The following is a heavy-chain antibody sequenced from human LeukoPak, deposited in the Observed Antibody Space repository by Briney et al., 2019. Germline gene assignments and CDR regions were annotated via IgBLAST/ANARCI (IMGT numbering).Heavy chain of an antibody. CDR3: ARQGGDYSDY. CDR2: IYHSGST. J-gene: IGHJ4*02. Sequence: SETLSLTCAVPGYSISSGYYWGWIRQPPGKGLEWIGSIYHSGSTYYNPSLKSRVTISVDTPKNQFSLKLSSVTAADTAVYYCARQGGDYSDYWGQGTLVTVSS. CDR1: GYSISSGYY. V-gene: IGHV4-38-2*01. D-gene: IGHD1-26*01.